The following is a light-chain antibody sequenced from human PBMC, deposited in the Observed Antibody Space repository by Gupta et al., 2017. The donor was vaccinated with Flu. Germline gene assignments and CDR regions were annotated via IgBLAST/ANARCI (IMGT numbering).Light chain of an antibody. Sequence: ITIFCTSASSSIVGYNNVYWYQQHPGTAPKLIIYVDSRRPSGVSTRFSGSKSGTTASLTIYGLQAEDEADYYCTSYNNSPTPVVFGGGTKVTVL. CDR1: SSSIVGYNN. CDR3: TSYNNSPTPVV. CDR2: VDS. V-gene: IGLV2-14*03. J-gene: IGLJ3*02.